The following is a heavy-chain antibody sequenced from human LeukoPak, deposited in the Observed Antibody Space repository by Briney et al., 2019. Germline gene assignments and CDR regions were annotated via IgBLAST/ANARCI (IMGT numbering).Heavy chain of an antibody. J-gene: IGHJ6*02. CDR1: GFTFSSYW. Sequence: GGSLRLSCAVSGFTFSSYWMHWVRQAPGKGLVWVSRINSDGSGTSYADSVKGRFTIPRDNAKNTLYLQMNSLRAEDTAVYYCAKDWPYSSGWTQNYYYYGMDVWGQGTTVTVSS. CDR2: INSDGSGT. D-gene: IGHD6-19*01. V-gene: IGHV3-74*01. CDR3: AKDWPYSSGWTQNYYYYGMDV.